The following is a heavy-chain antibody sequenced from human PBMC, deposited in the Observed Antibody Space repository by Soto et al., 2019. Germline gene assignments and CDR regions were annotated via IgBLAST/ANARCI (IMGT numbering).Heavy chain of an antibody. V-gene: IGHV4-31*03. J-gene: IGHJ6*02. CDR2: IYYSGST. D-gene: IGHD6-13*01. CDR1: GGSISSGGYY. CDR3: ARERFGIAAYGMDG. Sequence: QVQLQESGPGLVKPSQTLSLTCTVSGGSISSGGYYWSWIRQHPVKGLEWIGYIYYSGSTNYNTSMKSRVTISVETSKNQFGLKLSSVSAADTAVYYCARERFGIAAYGMDGWGQGTTVTVSS.